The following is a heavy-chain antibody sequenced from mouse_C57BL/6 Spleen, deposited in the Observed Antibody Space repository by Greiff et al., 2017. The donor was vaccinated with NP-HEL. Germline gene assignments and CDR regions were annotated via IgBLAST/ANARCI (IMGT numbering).Heavy chain of an antibody. D-gene: IGHD2-5*01. CDR1: GFTFSSYG. Sequence: EVKLMESGGDLVKPGGSLKLSCAASGFTFSSYGMSWVRQTPDKRLEWVATISSGGSYTYYPDSVKGRFTISRDTAKNTLYLQMSSLKSEDTAMYYCARQGYSNFSYFDYWGQGTTLTVSS. CDR3: ARQGYSNFSYFDY. CDR2: ISSGGSYT. V-gene: IGHV5-6*01. J-gene: IGHJ2*01.